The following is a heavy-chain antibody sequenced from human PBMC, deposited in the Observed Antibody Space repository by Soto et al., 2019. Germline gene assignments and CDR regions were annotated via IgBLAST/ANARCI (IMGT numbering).Heavy chain of an antibody. V-gene: IGHV4-4*02. CDR2: IYHSGST. CDR1: GGSISCTNW. J-gene: IGHJ6*02. CDR3: ARVDGGVGASYYYGMDV. D-gene: IGHD1-26*01. Sequence: TSVTLALNFSVSGGSISCTNWGWSVQSPPAKGLEWIGEIYHSGSTNYNPSLKSRVTISVDKSKNQFALKLSSVTAADTAVYYCARVDGGVGASYYYGMDVWGQGTTVTVS.